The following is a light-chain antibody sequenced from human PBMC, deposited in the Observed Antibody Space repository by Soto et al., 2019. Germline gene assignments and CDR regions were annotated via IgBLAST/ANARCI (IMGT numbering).Light chain of an antibody. J-gene: IGKJ2*01. CDR3: QPRSNWPPYT. CDR1: QSVSSY. V-gene: IGKV3-11*01. CDR2: DAS. Sequence: EIVLTQSPATLSLSPGERATLSCRASQSVSSYLAWYQQKPGQAPRLLIYDASNRATAIPARFSGSGSGTDFTLTINSLEPEDFAVYYCQPRSNWPPYTFGQGTKLEI.